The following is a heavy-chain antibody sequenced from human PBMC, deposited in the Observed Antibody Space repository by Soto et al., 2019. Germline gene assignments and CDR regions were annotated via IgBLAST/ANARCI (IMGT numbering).Heavy chain of an antibody. CDR2: LIPIFGTA. CDR1: GGTFSSYA. CDR3: ASRGPDSSEAGAYYYYYGMDV. J-gene: IGHJ6*02. Sequence: QVQLVQSGAEVKKPGYSVKVSCKASGGTFSSYAISRVRQAPGQGLEWMGGLIPIFGTANYAQKFQGRVTITADESTSTAHMELSSLRSEDTAVYYCASRGPDSSEAGAYYYYYGMDVWGQGTTVTVSS. D-gene: IGHD6-19*01. V-gene: IGHV1-69*01.